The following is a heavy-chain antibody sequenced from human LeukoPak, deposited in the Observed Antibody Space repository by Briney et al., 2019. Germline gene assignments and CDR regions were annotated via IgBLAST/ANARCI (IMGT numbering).Heavy chain of an antibody. D-gene: IGHD3-10*01. CDR3: ARKFVPLLWFGGGSRFDP. CDR1: GGSISSSSYY. V-gene: IGHV4-39*01. Sequence: SETLSLTCTGSGGSISSSSYYWGWMRQPPGKGLEWIGSIYYSGSTYYNPSLKSRVTISVDTSKNQFSLKLSSVTAADTAVYYCARKFVPLLWFGGGSRFDPWGQGTLVTVSS. J-gene: IGHJ5*02. CDR2: IYYSGST.